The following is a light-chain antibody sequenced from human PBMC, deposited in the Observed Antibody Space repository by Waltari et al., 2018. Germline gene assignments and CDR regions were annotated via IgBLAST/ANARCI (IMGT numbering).Light chain of an antibody. J-gene: IGLJ3*02. CDR3: HSYDSTVSGLV. V-gene: IGLV1-40*01. CDR2: SFN. Sequence: QSVLTQPPSVSGAPGQTVTIPCTGSSSNIGAGSDLHWYQQLPGAAPKLRTRSFNSRPSGVPDRFSVSKSGTSASLAITGLQVEDEADYYCHSYDSTVSGLVFGGETKLTVL. CDR1: SSNIGAGSD.